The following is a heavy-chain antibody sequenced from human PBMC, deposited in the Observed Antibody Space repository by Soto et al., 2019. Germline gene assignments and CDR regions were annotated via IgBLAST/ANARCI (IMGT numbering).Heavy chain of an antibody. CDR2: ISYGGSS. D-gene: IGHD2-21*02. Sequence: PGRGLEWVGSISYGGSSYYTPSLKRRVTLPVDTSKNQSSLRLSSVTAADTAVYYCAIHGDVVAGTQAPVRLSEY. V-gene: IGHV4-39*01. CDR3: AIHGDVVAGTQAPVRLSEY. J-gene: IGHJ1*01.